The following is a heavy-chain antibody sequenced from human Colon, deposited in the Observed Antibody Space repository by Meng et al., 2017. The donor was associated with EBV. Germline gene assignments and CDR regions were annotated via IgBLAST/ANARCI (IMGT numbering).Heavy chain of an antibody. CDR1: GGSISSGGYY. CDR3: ARGPSRWLQFSFDY. J-gene: IGHJ4*02. Sequence: QVQLQECGPGLVKPSQSLSLPCTVSGGSISSGGYYWSWIRQHPGKGLEWIGYIYYSGSTYYNPSLKSRVTISIDTSKNQFSLKLSSVTAADTAVYYCARGPSRWLQFSFDYWGQGTLVTVSS. CDR2: IYYSGST. D-gene: IGHD5-24*01. V-gene: IGHV4-31*03.